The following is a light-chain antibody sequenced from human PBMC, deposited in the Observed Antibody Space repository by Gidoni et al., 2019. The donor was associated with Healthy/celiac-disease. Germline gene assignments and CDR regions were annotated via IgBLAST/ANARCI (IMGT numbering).Light chain of an antibody. CDR2: GNS. Sequence: VRPRPPSCPGAPGRRVTISCTGTSSNTGAVYDVHWYQQLPGTAPKLLIYGNSNRPSGVPDRFSGSKSGTSASLAITGLQAEDEADYYCQSYDSSLSGWVFGGGTKLTVL. CDR1: SSNTGAVYD. V-gene: IGLV1-40*01. CDR3: QSYDSSLSGWV. J-gene: IGLJ3*02.